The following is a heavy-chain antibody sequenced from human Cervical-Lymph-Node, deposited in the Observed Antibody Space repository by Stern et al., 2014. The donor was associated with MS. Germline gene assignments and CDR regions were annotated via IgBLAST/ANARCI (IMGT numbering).Heavy chain of an antibody. CDR3: AKGGFCSGDCDPYYHLDV. V-gene: IGHV3-23*04. Sequence: EVQLVESGGGLVQPGGSLRLSCVGSGFTFSSYAMTRVRQAPGKGLEGVSTISGRGTRTFHPDSVKGRFSISRDNSKNTLYLHMNSLRVEDTALYYCAKGGFCSGDCDPYYHLDVWGQGTTVTVSS. D-gene: IGHD2-21*02. J-gene: IGHJ6*02. CDR2: ISGRGTRT. CDR1: GFTFSSYA.